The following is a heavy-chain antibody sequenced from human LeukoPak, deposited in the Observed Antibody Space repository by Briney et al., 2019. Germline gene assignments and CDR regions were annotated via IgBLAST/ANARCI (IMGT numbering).Heavy chain of an antibody. CDR2: ISYDASNK. Sequence: PGRSLRLSCAASGLTFSNYGMHWVRQAPGKGLEWVAVISYDASNKYYGDSVKGRFTISRDNSKNTLYLHMNSLRTDDTAVYYCAKDPAAARQFHYYYGMDVWGQGTTVTVSS. V-gene: IGHV3-30*18. D-gene: IGHD6-13*01. CDR3: AKDPAAARQFHYYYGMDV. J-gene: IGHJ6*02. CDR1: GLTFSNYG.